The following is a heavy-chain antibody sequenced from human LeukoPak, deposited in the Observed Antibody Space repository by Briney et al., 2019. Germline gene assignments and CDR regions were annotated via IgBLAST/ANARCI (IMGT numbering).Heavy chain of an antibody. V-gene: IGHV4-61*02. CDR1: GGSVSSGSYY. D-gene: IGHD5-18*01. J-gene: IGHJ5*02. CDR2: IYPSGTT. CDR3: ASRSSYGPT. Sequence: KPSETLSLTCTVSGGSVSSGSYYWSWIRQPAGKGLEWLGRIYPSGTTNYNPSLTSRVTISVDTSKNQFSLKLTSVTAADTAVYYCASRSSYGPTWGQGTVVTVSS.